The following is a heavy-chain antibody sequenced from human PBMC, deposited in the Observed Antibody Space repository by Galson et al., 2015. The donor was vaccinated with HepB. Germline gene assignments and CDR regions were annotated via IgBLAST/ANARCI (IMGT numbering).Heavy chain of an antibody. CDR1: GYTFNGFR. Sequence: SVKVSCKASGYTFNGFRIHWVRQAPGQGLEWVGWINPLSGGTNYAQRFQGRVTMTRDTSVSTACMEVSRLRSDDTAVYYCARECVVSAEMHYYYYGMDSWGHGATVTVSS. D-gene: IGHD2-15*01. J-gene: IGHJ6*02. CDR2: INPLSGGT. V-gene: IGHV1-2*02. CDR3: ARECVVSAEMHYYYYGMDS.